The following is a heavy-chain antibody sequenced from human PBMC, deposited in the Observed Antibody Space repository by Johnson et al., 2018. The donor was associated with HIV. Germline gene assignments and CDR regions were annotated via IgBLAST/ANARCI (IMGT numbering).Heavy chain of an antibody. CDR2: ISYDGSEK. CDR3: ARRSGYAFEI. V-gene: IGHV3-30*04. CDR1: GFTFSSYA. J-gene: IGHJ3*02. D-gene: IGHD5-24*01. Sequence: QVQLVESGGGVVQPGRSLRLSCAASGFTFSSYAMHWVRQAPGKGLEWVAVISYDGSEKYYADSVKGRFTISRDSSKNTLYLQMKSLRAEDTAVYYCARRSGYAFEIWGQGTMVTVSS.